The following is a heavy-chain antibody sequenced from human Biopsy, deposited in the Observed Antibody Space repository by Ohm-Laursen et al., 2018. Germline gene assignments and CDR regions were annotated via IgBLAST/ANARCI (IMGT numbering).Heavy chain of an antibody. V-gene: IGHV1-8*01. J-gene: IGHJ4*02. CDR1: GYTFTNYN. CDR3: ARDFNYDGGGSFNFDY. CDR2: MNPNSGNT. D-gene: IGHD3-22*01. Sequence: GASVKVSCNASGYTFTNYNVNWVRQATGQGLEWMGWMNPNSGNTGYAQKFQGRVTMTRNTSISTAYMELSSLTSVDTAVYYCARDFNYDGGGSFNFDYWGQGTLVTVSS.